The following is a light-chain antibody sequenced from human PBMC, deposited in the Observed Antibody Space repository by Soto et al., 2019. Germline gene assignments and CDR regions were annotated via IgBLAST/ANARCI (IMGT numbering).Light chain of an antibody. CDR1: QSVSSSY. Sequence: EIVLTQSPGTLSLSPGERATLSCRASQSVSSSYLAWYQQKPGQAPRILIYGASSRDTGIPDRFSGSGSGTDFSLTISRLEPEDFEVYYCQQYGSSPWTFGQGTKVDIK. J-gene: IGKJ1*01. CDR2: GAS. V-gene: IGKV3-20*01. CDR3: QQYGSSPWT.